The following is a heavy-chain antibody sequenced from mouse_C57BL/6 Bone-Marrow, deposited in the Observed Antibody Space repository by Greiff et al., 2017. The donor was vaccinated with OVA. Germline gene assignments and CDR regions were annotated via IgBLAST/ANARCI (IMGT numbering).Heavy chain of an antibody. CDR2: ISDGGSYT. V-gene: IGHV5-4*01. Sequence: EVQGVESGGGLVKPGGSLKLSCAASGFTFSSYAMSWVRQTPEKRLEWVATISDGGSYTYNPDNVKGRFTISRDNAKNNLYLQMSHLKSEDTAMYYCAGPNWDLDYWGQGTTLTVSS. J-gene: IGHJ2*01. CDR1: GFTFSSYA. D-gene: IGHD4-1*01. CDR3: AGPNWDLDY.